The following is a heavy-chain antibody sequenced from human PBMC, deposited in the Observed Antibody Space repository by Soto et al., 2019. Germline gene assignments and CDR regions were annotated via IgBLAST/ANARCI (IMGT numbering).Heavy chain of an antibody. V-gene: IGHV3-23*01. J-gene: IGHJ6*03. CDR2: ISGSGGST. Sequence: GGSLRLSCAASGFTFSSYAMSWVRQAPGKGLEWVSAISGSGGSTYYADSVKGRFTISRDNSKNTLYLQMNSLRAEDTAVYYCAKVGSDNYDILTGYHYYDYMDVWGKGSTVTVSS. CDR1: GFTFSSYA. D-gene: IGHD3-9*01. CDR3: AKVGSDNYDILTGYHYYDYMDV.